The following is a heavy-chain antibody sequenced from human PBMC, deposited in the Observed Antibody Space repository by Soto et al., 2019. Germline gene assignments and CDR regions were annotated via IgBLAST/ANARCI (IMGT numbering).Heavy chain of an antibody. CDR1: GFTFSSYS. CDR3: AREPGVYYDILTGRDYGMDV. J-gene: IGHJ6*02. V-gene: IGHV3-21*06. Sequence: EVQLVESGGGLVKPGGSLRLSCAASGFTFSSYSMNWVRQAPGKGLEWVSSISSSSSYIYYADSVKGRFTISRDNAKNSXYXXMNSLRVEDTAVYYCAREPGVYYDILTGRDYGMDVWGQGTTVTVSS. D-gene: IGHD3-9*01. CDR2: ISSSSSYI.